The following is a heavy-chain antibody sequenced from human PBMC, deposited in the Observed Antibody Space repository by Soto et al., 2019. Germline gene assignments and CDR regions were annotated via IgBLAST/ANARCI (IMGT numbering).Heavy chain of an antibody. D-gene: IGHD6-6*01. CDR3: AGDRGFAIGAVSMDV. J-gene: IGHJ6*02. Sequence: QVQLLESGGGVVQPGTSLRLSCVASGFSFASGFTFSVFGFHWIRQAPGKGLEWRGLLLSDGNKRDNAESVKGRFTIARDKSRKTLFLDRTRLRPEDTDVYFCAGDRGFAIGAVSMDVWGQGTTVTVSS. CDR2: LLSDGNKR. V-gene: IGHV3-30*03. CDR1: GFSFASGFTFSVFG.